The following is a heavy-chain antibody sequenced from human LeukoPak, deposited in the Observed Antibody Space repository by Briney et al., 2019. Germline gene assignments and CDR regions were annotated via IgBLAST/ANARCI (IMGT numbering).Heavy chain of an antibody. J-gene: IGHJ1*01. CDR1: GFTFSSYG. D-gene: IGHD2-2*01. V-gene: IGHV3-30*02. CDR2: IRYDGSNK. CDR3: AKTLPAIVVVPAAERIAPPMH. Sequence: PGGSLRLSCAASGFTFSSYGMHWVRQAPGKGLEWVAFIRYDGSNKYYADSVKGRFTTSRDNSKNTLYLQMNSLRAEDTAVYYCAKTLPAIVVVPAAERIAPPMHWGQGTLVTVSS.